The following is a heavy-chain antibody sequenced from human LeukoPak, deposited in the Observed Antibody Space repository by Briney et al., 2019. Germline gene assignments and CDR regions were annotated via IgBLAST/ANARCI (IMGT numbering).Heavy chain of an antibody. CDR2: INSDGSST. CDR1: GFTFSSYW. D-gene: IGHD3-10*01. Sequence: GGSLRLSYAASGFTFSSYWMHWVRQAPGKGLVWVSRINSDGSSTSYADSVKGRFTISRDNSKNTLYLQMNSLRADDTALYYCAKFFLPYLAGGTGSRWGQGTLVTVSS. V-gene: IGHV3-74*01. J-gene: IGHJ4*02. CDR3: AKFFLPYLAGGTGSR.